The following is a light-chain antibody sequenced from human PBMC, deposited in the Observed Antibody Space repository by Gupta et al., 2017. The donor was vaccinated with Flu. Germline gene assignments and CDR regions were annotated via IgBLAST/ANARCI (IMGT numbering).Light chain of an antibody. Sequence: EGATLSCRASQSVRSSYFAWYQQKPGQAPRLLTYGASSRATGIPDRFSGSGSGTDFTLTISRLEPEDFAVYYCQHYGSSLWTFGQGIKVEIK. J-gene: IGKJ1*01. V-gene: IGKV3-20*01. CDR2: GAS. CDR1: QSVRSSY. CDR3: QHYGSSLWT.